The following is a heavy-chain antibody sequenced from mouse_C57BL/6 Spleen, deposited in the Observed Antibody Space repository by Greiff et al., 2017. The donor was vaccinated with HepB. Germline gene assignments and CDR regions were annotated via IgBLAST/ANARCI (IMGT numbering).Heavy chain of an antibody. CDR3: ARDTTVEYFDV. J-gene: IGHJ1*03. V-gene: IGHV5-4*01. Sequence: EVMLVESGGGLVKPGGSLKLSCAASGFTFSSYAMSWVRQTPEKRLEWVATISDGGSYTYYPDNVKGRFTISRDNAKNNLYLQMSHLKSEDTAMYYCARDTTVEYFDVWGTGTTVTVSS. CDR1: GFTFSSYA. D-gene: IGHD1-1*01. CDR2: ISDGGSYT.